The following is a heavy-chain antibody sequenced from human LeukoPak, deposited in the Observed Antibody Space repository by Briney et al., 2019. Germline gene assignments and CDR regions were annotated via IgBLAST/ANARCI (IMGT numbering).Heavy chain of an antibody. Sequence: SETLSLTCAVSGGSISSSNWWSWVRQPPGKGLGWIGEIYHSGSTNYNPSLKSRVTISVDKSKNQFSLKLSSVTAADTAVYYCARGTRYCSGGSCYLFHFDYWGQGTLVTVSS. V-gene: IGHV4-4*02. CDR3: ARGTRYCSGGSCYLFHFDY. CDR2: IYHSGST. D-gene: IGHD2-15*01. J-gene: IGHJ4*02. CDR1: GGSISSSNW.